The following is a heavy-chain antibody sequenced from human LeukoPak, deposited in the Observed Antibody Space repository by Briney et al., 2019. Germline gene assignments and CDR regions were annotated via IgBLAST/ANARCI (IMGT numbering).Heavy chain of an antibody. J-gene: IGHJ4*02. V-gene: IGHV4-34*01. CDR2: IDHSGST. CDR1: GGSFSGYY. CDR3: ARGSILRNNSIAVAATERYYFDY. D-gene: IGHD6-19*01. Sequence: PSETLSLTCAVYGGSFSGYYWSWIRQPPGKGLEWIGEIDHSGSTNYNPSLKSRVTIPVDTSKNQFSLKLSSVTAADTAVYYCARGSILRNNSIAVAATERYYFDYWGQGTLVTVSS.